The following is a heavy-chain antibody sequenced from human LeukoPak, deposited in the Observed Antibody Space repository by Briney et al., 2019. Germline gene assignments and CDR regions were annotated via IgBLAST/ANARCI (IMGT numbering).Heavy chain of an antibody. CDR1: GGTFSSYA. CDR3: ARGSGGYNWFDP. D-gene: IGHD6-25*01. J-gene: IGHJ5*02. Sequence: SVKVSCKASGGTFSSYAISWVRQAPGQGLEWMGGIIPIFGPANYAQKFQGRVTITTDESTSTAYMELSSLRSEDTAVYYCARGSGGYNWFDPWGQGTLVTVSS. V-gene: IGHV1-69*05. CDR2: IIPIFGPA.